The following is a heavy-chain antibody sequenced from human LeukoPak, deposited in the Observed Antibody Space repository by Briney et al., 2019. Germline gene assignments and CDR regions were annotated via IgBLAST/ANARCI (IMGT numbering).Heavy chain of an antibody. D-gene: IGHD3-22*01. V-gene: IGHV3-73*01. CDR3: TKTRGDDSSGYYLFDY. CDR2: IRSKANSYAT. Sequence: GGSLRLSCAASGFTFSGSAMHWVRQASGKGLEWVGRIRSKANSYATAYAASVKGRFTISRDDSKNTAYLQMNSLKTEDTAVYYCTKTRGDDSSGYYLFDYWGQGTLVTVSS. J-gene: IGHJ4*02. CDR1: GFTFSGSA.